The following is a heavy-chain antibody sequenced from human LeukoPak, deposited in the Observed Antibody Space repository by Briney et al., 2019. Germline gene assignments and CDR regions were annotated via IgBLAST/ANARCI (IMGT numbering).Heavy chain of an antibody. CDR3: ARAVGVVVPAAYAYYYYYMDV. D-gene: IGHD2-2*01. V-gene: IGHV1-69*06. CDR2: IIPIFGTA. Sequence: SVKVSCKASGYTFTSYAMDWVRQAPGQGLEWMGGIIPIFGTANYAQKFQGRVTITADKSTSTAYMELSSLRSEDTAVYYCARAVGVVVPAAYAYYYYYMDVWGKGTTVTVSS. J-gene: IGHJ6*03. CDR1: GYTFTSYA.